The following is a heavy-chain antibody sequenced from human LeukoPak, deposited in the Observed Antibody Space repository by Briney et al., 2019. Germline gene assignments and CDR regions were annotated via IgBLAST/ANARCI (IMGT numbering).Heavy chain of an antibody. V-gene: IGHV1-58*01. CDR1: GFTFTSSA. Sequence: SVKVSCKASGFTFTSSAVQWVRQARGQRLEWIGWIVVGSGNTNYAQKFQERVTITRDMSTSTAYMELSSLRSEDTAVYYCAALTALSTVTYDYWGQGTLVTVSS. CDR3: AALTALSTVTYDY. D-gene: IGHD4-17*01. CDR2: IVVGSGNT. J-gene: IGHJ4*02.